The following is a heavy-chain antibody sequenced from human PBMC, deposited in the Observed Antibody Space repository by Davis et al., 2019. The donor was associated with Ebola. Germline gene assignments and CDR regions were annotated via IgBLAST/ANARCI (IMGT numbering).Heavy chain of an antibody. D-gene: IGHD1-26*01. CDR1: GGSISSYY. CDR3: ARAEKVGATSY. J-gene: IGHJ4*02. CDR2: IYYSGST. V-gene: IGHV4-59*08. Sequence: PGGSLRLSCTVSGGSISSYYWSWIRQPPGKGLEWIGYIYYSGSTNYNPSLKSRVTISVDTSKNQFSLKLSSVTAADTAVYYCARAEKVGATSYWGQGTLVTVSS.